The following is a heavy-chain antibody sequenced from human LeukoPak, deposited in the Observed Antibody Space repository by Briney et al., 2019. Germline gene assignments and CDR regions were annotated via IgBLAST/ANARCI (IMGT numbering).Heavy chain of an antibody. V-gene: IGHV3-23*01. CDR3: AKGYAVGSIDY. CDR1: GFTFSGFA. D-gene: IGHD3-16*01. CDR2: ISRSGEST. J-gene: IGHJ4*02. Sequence: GGSLRLSCAASGFTFSGFAMSWIRQAPGKGLEWVSSISRSGESTFYADSVRGRFTISRDNSKNTVSLQMESLRAEDTALYYCAKGYAVGSIDYRGQGTLVTVSS.